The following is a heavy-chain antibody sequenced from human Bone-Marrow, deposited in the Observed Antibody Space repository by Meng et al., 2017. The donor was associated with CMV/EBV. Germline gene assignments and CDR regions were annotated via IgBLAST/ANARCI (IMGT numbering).Heavy chain of an antibody. CDR2: IRSKANSYAT. CDR1: GFTFSGSA. J-gene: IGHJ6*02. CDR3: ARGDCSSTSCYGNYYYYYGMDV. Sequence: GGSLRLSCAASGFTFSGSAMHWVRQASGKGLEWVGRIRSKANSYATAYAASVKGRFTISRDNAKNSLYLQMNSLRAEDTAVFYCARGDCSSTSCYGNYYYYYGMDVWGQGTTVTVSS. V-gene: IGHV3-73*01. D-gene: IGHD2-2*01.